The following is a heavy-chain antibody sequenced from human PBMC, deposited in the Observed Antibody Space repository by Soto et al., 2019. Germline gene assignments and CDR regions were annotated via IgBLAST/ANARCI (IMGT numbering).Heavy chain of an antibody. CDR2: IWYDGSNK. J-gene: IGHJ4*02. CDR1: GFTFSSYG. CDR3: ARDSKLGGELTFDY. D-gene: IGHD3-16*01. V-gene: IGHV3-33*01. Sequence: QVQLVESGGGVVQPGRSLRLSCAASGFTFSSYGMHWVRQAPGKGLEWVAVIWYDGSNKYYADSVKGRFTISRDNSKNTLYLQMNSLRAEDTAVYYCARDSKLGGELTFDYWGQGTLVTVSS.